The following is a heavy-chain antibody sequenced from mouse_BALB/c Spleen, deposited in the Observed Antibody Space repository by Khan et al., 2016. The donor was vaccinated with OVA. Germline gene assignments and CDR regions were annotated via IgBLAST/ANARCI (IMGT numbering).Heavy chain of an antibody. D-gene: IGHD2-12*01. CDR1: GYTFTNYR. CDR3: VREGAYYSFDGWFAY. J-gene: IGHJ3*01. V-gene: IGHV1-4*01. Sequence: QVQLKQSGAELAKPGASVKMSCKASGYTFTNYRMHWVRQSPGQALEWIGYINPSTNYTNYNQNFKDKATLTVDKSSSTAYMQLSSLTSEDSADYYCVREGAYYSFDGWFAYWGQGTLVTVSA. CDR2: INPSTNYT.